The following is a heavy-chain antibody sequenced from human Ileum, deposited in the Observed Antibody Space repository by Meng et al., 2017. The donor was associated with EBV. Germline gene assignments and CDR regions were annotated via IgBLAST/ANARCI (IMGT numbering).Heavy chain of an antibody. D-gene: IGHD3-22*01. J-gene: IGHJ4*02. V-gene: IGHV1-18*01. CDR2: ISAYNGNT. CDR3: ARDYYYDRSYYFDY. CDR1: GYAFTNYG. Sequence: QVQLVQSGSGLKKPGXSGKVSCKASGYAFTNYGISWVRQAPGQGLEWMGWISAYNGNTNYAQKLQGRVTMTTDTSTSTAYMEVRSLRSDDTAVYYCARDYYYDRSYYFDYWGQGTLVTVSS.